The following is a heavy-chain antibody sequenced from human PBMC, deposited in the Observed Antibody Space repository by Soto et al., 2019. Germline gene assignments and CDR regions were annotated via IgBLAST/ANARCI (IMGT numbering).Heavy chain of an antibody. CDR2: IFYNGIT. Sequence: SETLSLTCTVSGGSISSISHSWVWIRQSPGQGLEWIGNIFYNGITYYNPSLKSRVTISADTSKNHFSLKLSSVTAADTAVYYCARGRHSSSWLYFDYWGQGTLVTVSS. J-gene: IGHJ4*02. V-gene: IGHV4-39*02. CDR3: ARGRHSSSWLYFDY. CDR1: GGSISSISHS. D-gene: IGHD6-13*01.